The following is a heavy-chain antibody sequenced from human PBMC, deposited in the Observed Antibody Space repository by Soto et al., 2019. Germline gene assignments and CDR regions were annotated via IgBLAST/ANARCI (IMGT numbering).Heavy chain of an antibody. CDR1: GYSFTSYW. J-gene: IGHJ6*02. V-gene: IGHV5-51*01. CDR3: TRDQTSWYAAYYYGMDV. D-gene: IGHD6-13*01. Sequence: GESLKISCKGSGYSFTSYWIGWVRQMPGKGLEWMGVIYPDDSETRYSPSFQGQVTISADKSISTAYLQWSSLKTEDTAVYYCTRDQTSWYAAYYYGMDVWGQGTTVTVSS. CDR2: IYPDDSET.